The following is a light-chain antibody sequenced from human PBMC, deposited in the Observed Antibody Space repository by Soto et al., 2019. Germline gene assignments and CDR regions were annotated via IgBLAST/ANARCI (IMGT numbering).Light chain of an antibody. J-gene: IGKJ5*01. CDR1: QSVASN. CDR2: ATS. V-gene: IGKV1-9*01. CDR3: QHHKSYPIT. Sequence: DIQMIQSPYFLSVAVGDRVTITCRASQSVASNLAWYQQKPGQAPKLLIYATSTMHTGVPSRFSGSASGTEFTLTISCRQSADFAIYNCQHHKSYPITFGQGTRLEIK.